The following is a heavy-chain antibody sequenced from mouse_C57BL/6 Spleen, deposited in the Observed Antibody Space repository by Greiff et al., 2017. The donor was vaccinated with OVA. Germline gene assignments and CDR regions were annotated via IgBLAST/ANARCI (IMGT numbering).Heavy chain of an antibody. Sequence: VQLQQSGAELVRPGSSVKLSCKASGYTFTSYWMDWVKQRPGQGLEWIGTIYPSDSETHYNQKFKDKATLTVDKSSSTAYMQLSSLTSEDSAVYYCARDSNYVDYWGQGTTLTVSS. D-gene: IGHD2-5*01. V-gene: IGHV1-61*01. CDR3: ARDSNYVDY. CDR1: GYTFTSYW. CDR2: IYPSDSET. J-gene: IGHJ2*01.